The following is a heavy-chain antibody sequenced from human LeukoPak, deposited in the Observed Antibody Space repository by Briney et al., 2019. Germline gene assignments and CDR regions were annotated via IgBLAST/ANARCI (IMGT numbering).Heavy chain of an antibody. J-gene: IGHJ4*02. CDR3: AKAEVEYQLLSVGYYFDY. Sequence: GGSLRLSCAASGFTFSSYAMSWVRQAPGKGLEWVSAISGSGGSTYYADSVKGRFTISRDNSKNTLYLQMNSLRAEDTAVYYCAKAEVEYQLLSVGYYFDYWGQGTLVTVSS. D-gene: IGHD2-2*01. CDR1: GFTFSSYA. V-gene: IGHV3-23*01. CDR2: ISGSGGST.